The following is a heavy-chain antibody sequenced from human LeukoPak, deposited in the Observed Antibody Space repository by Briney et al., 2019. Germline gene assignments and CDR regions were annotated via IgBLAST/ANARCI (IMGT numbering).Heavy chain of an antibody. V-gene: IGHV4-59*01. CDR3: ARTVAVAGTNWFDP. Sequence: ETLSLTCTVSGGSISSYYWSWIRQPPGKGLEWIGYIYYSGSTNYNPSLKSRVTISVDTSKNQFSLKLSSVTAADTAVYYCARTVAVAGTNWFDPWGQGTLVTASS. J-gene: IGHJ5*02. D-gene: IGHD6-19*01. CDR1: GGSISSYY. CDR2: IYYSGST.